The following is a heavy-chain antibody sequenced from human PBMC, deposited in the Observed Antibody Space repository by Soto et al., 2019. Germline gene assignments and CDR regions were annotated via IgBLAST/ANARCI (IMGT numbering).Heavy chain of an antibody. Sequence: QLQLQESGPGLVKPSETLSLTCTVSGGSISSSSYYWGWIRQPPGKWLEWIGSIYYSGSTYYNPSLKSRVTISVDTSKNQFSLKLSSVTAADTAVYYCARPAGGYCSGGSCSFDYWGQGTLVTVSS. CDR2: IYYSGST. V-gene: IGHV4-39*01. J-gene: IGHJ4*02. D-gene: IGHD2-15*01. CDR1: GGSISSSSYY. CDR3: ARPAGGYCSGGSCSFDY.